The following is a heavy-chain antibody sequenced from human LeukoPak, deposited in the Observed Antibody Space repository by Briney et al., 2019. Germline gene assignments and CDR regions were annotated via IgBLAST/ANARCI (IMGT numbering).Heavy chain of an antibody. Sequence: GGSLRLSCAASGFTFSSYAMSWVRQAPGKGLEWVSAISGSGGSTYYADSVKGRFTISRDNSKNTLYLQMNSLRAEDTAVYYCAKDNPGVGDTMVRGGWFDPWGQGTLVTVSS. V-gene: IGHV3-23*01. D-gene: IGHD3-10*01. CDR1: GFTFSSYA. J-gene: IGHJ5*02. CDR3: AKDNPGVGDTMVRGGWFDP. CDR2: ISGSGGST.